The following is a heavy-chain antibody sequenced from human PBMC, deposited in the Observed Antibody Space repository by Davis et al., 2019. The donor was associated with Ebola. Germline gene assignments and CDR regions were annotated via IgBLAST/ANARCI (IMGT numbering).Heavy chain of an antibody. CDR1: GFTFSAYW. Sequence: GESLKISCVASGFTFSAYWMHWVRQAPGKGLVWVSRISGDQRTTTYADSVKGRFTISRDNDKNTLYLQMDSLRVEDTAVYYCVSGLMGSTNYWGPGTLVAVSS. CDR3: VSGLMGSTNY. CDR2: ISGDQRTT. J-gene: IGHJ4*01. V-gene: IGHV3-74*01. D-gene: IGHD1-26*01.